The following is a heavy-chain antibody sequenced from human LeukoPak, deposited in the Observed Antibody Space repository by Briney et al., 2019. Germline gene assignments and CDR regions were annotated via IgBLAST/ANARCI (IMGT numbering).Heavy chain of an antibody. CDR1: GYTFTGYY. J-gene: IGHJ6*03. CDR3: ARGALLYDILTGYYTGGYYYYYMDV. CDR2: INPNSGGT. V-gene: IGHV1-2*02. Sequence: EASVKVSCKASGYTFTGYYMHWVRQAPGQGLEGMGWINPNSGGTNYAQKFQGRVTMTRDTSISTAYMELSRLRSDDTAVYYCARGALLYDILTGYYTGGYYYYYMDVWGKGTTVTVSS. D-gene: IGHD3-9*01.